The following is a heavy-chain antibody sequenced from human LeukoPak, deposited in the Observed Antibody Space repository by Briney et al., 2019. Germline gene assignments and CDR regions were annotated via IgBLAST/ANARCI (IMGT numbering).Heavy chain of an antibody. CDR2: ISTYNGDT. V-gene: IGHV1-18*01. D-gene: IGHD2-2*01. J-gene: IGHJ4*02. CDR3: ALIPYCTTATCYYFDF. Sequence: GASVTVSCKASGYTFTTYGISWVRQAPGQGLEWMGWISTYNGDTNYAQKLQGRVTMTADTSTSTTYMELRSLRSDDTAVYYCALIPYCTTATCYYFDFWGQGTLVTVSS. CDR1: GYTFTTYG.